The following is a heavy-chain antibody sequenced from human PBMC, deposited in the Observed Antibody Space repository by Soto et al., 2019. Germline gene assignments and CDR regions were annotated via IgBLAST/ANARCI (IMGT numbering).Heavy chain of an antibody. CDR1: GYTFIRNG. V-gene: IGHV1-18*01. Sequence: QVQLVQSGAEVKKPGASVKVSCKASGYTFIRNGISWVRQAPGQGLEWMGWISAYNGNTEYAQKFQGRVTMTTDTSTSTADMELRNLRSDDTAVYYCARDSATLVPGVWGQGTTVTVSS. CDR2: ISAYNGNT. D-gene: IGHD3-10*01. J-gene: IGHJ6*02. CDR3: ARDSATLVPGV.